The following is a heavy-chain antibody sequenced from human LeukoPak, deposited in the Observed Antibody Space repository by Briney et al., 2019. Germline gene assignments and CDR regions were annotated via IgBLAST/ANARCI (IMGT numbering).Heavy chain of an antibody. CDR1: GGSISSYY. J-gene: IGHJ4*02. CDR3: ARAGSGWPYYFDY. Sequence: PSETLSLTCTVSGGSISSYYWSWIRQPPGKGLEWIGYIYYSGSTNYNPSLKSRVTISVDTSKNQFSLKLSSVTAADTAVYYCARAGSGWPYYFDYWGQGTLVTVSS. D-gene: IGHD6-19*01. V-gene: IGHV4-59*08. CDR2: IYYSGST.